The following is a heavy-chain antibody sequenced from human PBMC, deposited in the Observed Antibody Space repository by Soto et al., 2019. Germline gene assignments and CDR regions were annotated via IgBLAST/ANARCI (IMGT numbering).Heavy chain of an antibody. CDR2: IIPIFGTA. Sequence: ASVKVSCKASGGTFSSYAISWVRQAPGQGPEWMGGIIPIFGTANYAQKFQGRVTITADESTSTAYMELSSLRSEDTAVYYCARGGLGNGDYWGQGALVTVSS. CDR1: GGTFSSYA. D-gene: IGHD2-8*01. CDR3: ARGGLGNGDY. V-gene: IGHV1-69*13. J-gene: IGHJ4*02.